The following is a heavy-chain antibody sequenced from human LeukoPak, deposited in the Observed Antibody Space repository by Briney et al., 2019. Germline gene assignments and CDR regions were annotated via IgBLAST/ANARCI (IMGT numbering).Heavy chain of an antibody. CDR1: GFTFSSYW. Sequence: GGSLRLSCAASGFTFSSYWMSWVRQAPGKGLEWVANIKKDGSEKYYVDSVKGRFTISRDNAKNSLYLQMNSLRAEDTAVYYCARAGGATYSPGYFQHWGQGTLVTVSS. V-gene: IGHV3-7*01. J-gene: IGHJ1*01. CDR2: IKKDGSEK. CDR3: ARAGGATYSPGYFQH. D-gene: IGHD4-11*01.